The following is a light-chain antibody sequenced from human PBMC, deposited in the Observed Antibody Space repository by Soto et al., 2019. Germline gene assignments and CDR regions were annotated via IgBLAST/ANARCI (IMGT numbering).Light chain of an antibody. V-gene: IGKV1-6*02. J-gene: IGKJ1*01. CDR1: QGIRND. Sequence: AIPVTPSPSSLSASVGDRVTIPCRASQGIRNDLSWYQQKPGKAPKLLIYAASSLQSGVPSRFSGSGSGTDFTLTISSLQPEDFATYYCQRYNTFSGTFGPGTKVDIK. CDR2: AAS. CDR3: QRYNTFSGT.